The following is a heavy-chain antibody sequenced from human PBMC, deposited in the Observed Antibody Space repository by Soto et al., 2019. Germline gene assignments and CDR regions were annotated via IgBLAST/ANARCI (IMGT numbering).Heavy chain of an antibody. CDR2: IYHSRST. D-gene: IGHD3-22*01. J-gene: IGHJ4*02. V-gene: IGHV4-38-2*01. CDR1: VYSISSGYY. Sequence: TLSLTCAVSVYSISSGYYWGWIRQPPGKGLECIGSIYHSRSTYYNPSLKSRVTISVDTSKNQFSLKLSSLTAADTAVYYCARSGYYDRPYFHXWGQVTLVTVSX. CDR3: ARSGYYDRPYFHX.